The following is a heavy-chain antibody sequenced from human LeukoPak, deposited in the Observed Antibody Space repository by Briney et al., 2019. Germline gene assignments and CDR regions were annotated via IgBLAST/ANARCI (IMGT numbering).Heavy chain of an antibody. CDR1: GISISDNY. CDR3: ARDRGYDSSGYYRDYFDY. D-gene: IGHD3-22*01. V-gene: IGHV3-11*04. Sequence: PGGSLRLSREASGISISDNYMSWIRQAPGKGLEWVSYISYGGRIVYSADSVKGRFTISRDNAKNSVYLQMNSLRAEDTAVYYCARDRGYDSSGYYRDYFDYWGQGTPVTVSS. CDR2: ISYGGRIV. J-gene: IGHJ4*02.